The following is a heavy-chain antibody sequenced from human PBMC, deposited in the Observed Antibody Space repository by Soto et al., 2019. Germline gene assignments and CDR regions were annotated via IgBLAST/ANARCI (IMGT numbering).Heavy chain of an antibody. CDR2: INVGSGNT. D-gene: IGHD2-2*01. CDR3: AAGYCSSTSCYVWWFGP. CDR1: GYTFTSYA. Sequence: GASVKVSCKASGYTFTSYAMYWVRQAPGQRLEWIGWINVGSGNTKYAQKFQERVTITRDMSTSTAYMELSSLRSEDTAVYYCAAGYCSSTSCYVWWFGPWGQGTLVTVSS. J-gene: IGHJ5*02. V-gene: IGHV1-58*02.